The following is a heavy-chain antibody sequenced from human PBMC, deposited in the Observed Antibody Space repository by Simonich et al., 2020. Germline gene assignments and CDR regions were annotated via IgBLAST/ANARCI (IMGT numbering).Heavy chain of an antibody. Sequence: QVQLVQSGAEVKKPGASVKVSCKASGYTFTGYYMHWVRQAPGQGLEWMGWINPNIGGKNDAQKFQGRVTMTRDTSISTAYMELSRLRSDDTAVYYCARVRFEAFDIWGQGTMVTVSS. V-gene: IGHV1-2*02. CDR3: ARVRFEAFDI. J-gene: IGHJ3*02. CDR1: GYTFTGYY. CDR2: INPNIGGK.